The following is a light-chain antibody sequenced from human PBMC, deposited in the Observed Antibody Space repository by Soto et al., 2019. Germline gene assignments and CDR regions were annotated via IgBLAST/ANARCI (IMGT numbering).Light chain of an antibody. Sequence: QSALTQPASVSGSPGQSITISGTGTSSDVGGNNYVSWYQQHPGKAPKLMIYEVSNRPSGVSNRFSGSKSGNTASLTISGLQAEDEADYYCSSYTSSSTRVFGTGTKLTVL. CDR1: SSDVGGNNY. J-gene: IGLJ1*01. CDR3: SSYTSSSTRV. V-gene: IGLV2-14*01. CDR2: EVS.